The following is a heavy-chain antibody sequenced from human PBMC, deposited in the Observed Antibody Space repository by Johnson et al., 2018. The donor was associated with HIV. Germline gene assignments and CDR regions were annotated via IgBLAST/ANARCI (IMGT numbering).Heavy chain of an antibody. D-gene: IGHD2-21*02. J-gene: IGHJ3*01. V-gene: IGHV3-13*01. Sequence: VQLVESGGALVQPGGSLRLSCAASGFTFDNYDMHWVRQATGKGLEWVSSIGTIGDKYYPDSVKGRFTISRENAKNSLYLQMDSLRAEDTALYYCARDGGAYCGGDCFSDAFDLWGQGTMVTVSS. CDR3: ARDGGAYCGGDCFSDAFDL. CDR2: IGTIGDK. CDR1: GFTFDNYD.